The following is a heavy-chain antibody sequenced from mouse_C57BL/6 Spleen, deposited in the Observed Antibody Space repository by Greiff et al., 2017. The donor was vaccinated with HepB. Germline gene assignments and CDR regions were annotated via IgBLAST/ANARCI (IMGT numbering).Heavy chain of an antibody. V-gene: IGHV3-6*01. CDR1: GYSITSGYY. Sequence: DVKLVESGPGLVKPSQSLSLTCSVTGYSITSGYYWNWIRQFPGNKLEWMGYISYDGSNNYNPSLKNRISITRDTSKNQFFLKLNSVTTEDTATYYCARAEYYFDYWGQGTTLTVSS. CDR2: ISYDGSN. CDR3: ARAEYYFDY. J-gene: IGHJ2*01.